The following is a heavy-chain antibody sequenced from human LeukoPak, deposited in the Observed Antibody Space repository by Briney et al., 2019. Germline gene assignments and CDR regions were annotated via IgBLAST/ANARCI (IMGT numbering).Heavy chain of an antibody. CDR3: AVEKRSTTAYDY. V-gene: IGHV3-23*01. D-gene: IGHD4-17*01. CDR2: ISGSGDST. CDR1: GFTFRSYP. J-gene: IGHJ4*02. Sequence: GSLRLSCAASGFTFRSYPMTWVRQAPGKGLESVSAISGSGDSTYYADSVKGRFTISRDNSRNTLYLQMNSLRADDTAMYYCAVEKRSTTAYDYWGQGTLVTVSS.